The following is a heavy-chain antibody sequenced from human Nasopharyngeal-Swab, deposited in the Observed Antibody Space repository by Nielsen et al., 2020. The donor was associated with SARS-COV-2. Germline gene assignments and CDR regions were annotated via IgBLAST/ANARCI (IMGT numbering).Heavy chain of an antibody. CDR1: GFTFSSYA. V-gene: IGHV3-23*01. CDR3: AKKRVTMVRGVQAPTDY. D-gene: IGHD3-10*01. J-gene: IGHJ4*02. CDR2: ISGSGGST. Sequence: GESLKISCAASGFTFSSYAMSWVRQAPGKGLEWVSAISGSGGSTYYADSVKGRSTISRDNSKNTLYLQMNSLRAEDTAVYYCAKKRVTMVRGVQAPTDYWGQGTLVTVSS.